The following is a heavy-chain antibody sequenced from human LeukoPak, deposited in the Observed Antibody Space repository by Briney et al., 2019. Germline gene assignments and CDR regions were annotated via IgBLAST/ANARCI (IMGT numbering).Heavy chain of an antibody. CDR3: AGGVAAAGTGYFDY. D-gene: IGHD6-13*01. J-gene: IGHJ4*02. CDR1: GFTVSSNY. V-gene: IGHV3-53*01. Sequence: GGSLRLSCAASGFTVSSNYMSWVRQAPGRGLELVSLIYSGGTTYHADSVKGRFTISRDNSKNTLYLQMNSLRAEDTAVYYCAGGVAAAGTGYFDYWGQGTLVTVSS. CDR2: IYSGGTT.